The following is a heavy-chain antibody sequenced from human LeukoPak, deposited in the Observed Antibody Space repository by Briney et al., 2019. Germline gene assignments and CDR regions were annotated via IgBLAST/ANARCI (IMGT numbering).Heavy chain of an antibody. CDR3: VKDLVPAASSRWFDS. V-gene: IGHV3-33*06. CDR2: IWYDESKT. CDR1: GFLFRSYG. J-gene: IGHJ5*01. D-gene: IGHD2-2*01. Sequence: PGGSLRLSCAASGFLFRSYGMHWVRQSPGKGLDWVAAIWYDESKTYYADSVKGRFTISRDSSENTLYLQMTSLRAEDAAIYYCVKDLVPAASSRWFDSWGQGTLVTVSS.